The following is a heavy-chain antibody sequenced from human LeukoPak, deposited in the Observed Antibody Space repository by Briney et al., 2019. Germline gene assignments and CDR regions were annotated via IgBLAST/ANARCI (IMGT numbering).Heavy chain of an antibody. CDR1: GFSFSDSA. Sequence: GGSLKLSCAASGFSFSDSALHWVRQASGKGPEWLGRIRTKENTYATAYAASVKGRFTISRDDSENTVYLQMSSLKTDDTAVYYCTRKNNVDFSEYWFEFDHWGLGTLVTVSS. J-gene: IGHJ4*02. V-gene: IGHV3-73*01. CDR2: IRTKENTYAT. D-gene: IGHD2/OR15-2a*01. CDR3: TRKNNVDFSEYWFEFDH.